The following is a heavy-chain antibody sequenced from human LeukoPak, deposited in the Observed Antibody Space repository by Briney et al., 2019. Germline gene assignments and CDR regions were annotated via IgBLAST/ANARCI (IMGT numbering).Heavy chain of an antibody. J-gene: IGHJ6*02. CDR3: ARDFPGIAVAGTYQYYYYGMDV. Sequence: SVKVSCKTSGGTFSNYAITWVRQAPGQGLEWMGGIIPIFGTAIYAQKFPGRVTITTDESTSTVYMELSSLRSEDTAVYYCARDFPGIAVAGTYQYYYYGMDVWGQGTTVTVSS. D-gene: IGHD6-19*01. CDR1: GGTFSNYA. V-gene: IGHV1-69*05. CDR2: IIPIFGTA.